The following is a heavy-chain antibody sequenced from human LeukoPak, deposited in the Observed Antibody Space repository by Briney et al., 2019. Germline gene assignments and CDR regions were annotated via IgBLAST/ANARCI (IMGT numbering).Heavy chain of an antibody. CDR1: GFTVSSNY. D-gene: IGHD3-10*01. J-gene: IGHJ6*02. Sequence: QTGGSLRLSCAASGFTVSSNYMSWVRQAPGKGLEWVSVIYSGGSTYYADSVKGRFTISRYNCKNTLYLRMNSLRAEDTAVYYCARESKPPYLDYYYYGMDVWGQGTTVTVSS. CDR3: ARESKPPYLDYYYYGMDV. CDR2: IYSGGST. V-gene: IGHV3-53*01.